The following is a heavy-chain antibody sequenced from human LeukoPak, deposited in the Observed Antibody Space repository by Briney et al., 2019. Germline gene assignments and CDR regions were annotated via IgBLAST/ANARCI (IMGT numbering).Heavy chain of an antibody. CDR1: GYIFTDYY. Sequence: GASVKVSCRALGYIFTDYYIYWVRQAPGQGLEWMGWINPNSGGTNYAQKFQGRVTMTRDTSISTAYMELSRLRSDDTAVYYCATTPGVLNYDSSGLDAFDIWGQGTMVTVSS. V-gene: IGHV1-2*02. CDR2: INPNSGGT. D-gene: IGHD3-22*01. CDR3: ATTPGVLNYDSSGLDAFDI. J-gene: IGHJ3*02.